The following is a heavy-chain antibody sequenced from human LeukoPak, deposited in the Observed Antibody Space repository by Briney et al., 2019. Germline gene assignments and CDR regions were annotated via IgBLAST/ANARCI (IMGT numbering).Heavy chain of an antibody. CDR1: GFTFSSHA. Sequence: GGSLRLSCAASGFTFSSHAMSWVRQAPGKGLEWVSAISGSADSTYYADSVKGRFTISRDNSKNTLYLQMDSLGAEDTALYYCAKVQGRTVGYYFDYWGQGTLVTVSS. D-gene: IGHD1-1*01. J-gene: IGHJ4*02. V-gene: IGHV3-23*01. CDR3: AKVQGRTVGYYFDY. CDR2: ISGSADST.